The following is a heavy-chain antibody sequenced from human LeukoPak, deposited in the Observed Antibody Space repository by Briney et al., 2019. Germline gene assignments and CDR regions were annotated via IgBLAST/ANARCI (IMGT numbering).Heavy chain of an antibody. CDR1: GFTFSSYG. V-gene: IGHV3-30*18. CDR2: ISYDGSNK. Sequence: GGSLRLSCAASGFTFSSYGMHWVRQAPGKGLEWVAVISYDGSNKYYADSVKGRFTISRDNSKNTLYLQMNSLRAEDTAVYYCAKGGYEYGMDVWGQGTTVTVSS. CDR3: AKGGYEYGMDV. J-gene: IGHJ6*02.